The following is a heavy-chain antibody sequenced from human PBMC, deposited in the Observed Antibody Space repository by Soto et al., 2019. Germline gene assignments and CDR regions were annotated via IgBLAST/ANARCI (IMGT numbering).Heavy chain of an antibody. Sequence: VGSLRLSFAASGFTFSSYGMHWVRQAPGKGLEWVAVISYDGSNKYYADSVKGRFTISRDNSKNTLYLQMNSLRAEDMAVYYCAKDLSQVGYYYYGMDVWGQGTTVTVSS. J-gene: IGHJ6*02. CDR2: ISYDGSNK. V-gene: IGHV3-30*18. D-gene: IGHD2-2*01. CDR3: AKDLSQVGYYYYGMDV. CDR1: GFTFSSYG.